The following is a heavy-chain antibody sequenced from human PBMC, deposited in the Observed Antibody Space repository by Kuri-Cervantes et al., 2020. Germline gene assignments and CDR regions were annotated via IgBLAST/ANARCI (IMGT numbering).Heavy chain of an antibody. CDR3: ARHPGGYYDSSGYYSD. J-gene: IGHJ4*02. Sequence: KVSCKGSGYSFTSYWIGWVRQMPGKGLEWMGSIYPGDSDTRYSPSFQGQVTISADKSISTAYLQWSSLKASDTAMYYCARHPGGYYDSSGYYSDWGQGTLVTVSS. CDR2: IYPGDSDT. D-gene: IGHD3-22*01. V-gene: IGHV5-51*01. CDR1: GYSFTSYW.